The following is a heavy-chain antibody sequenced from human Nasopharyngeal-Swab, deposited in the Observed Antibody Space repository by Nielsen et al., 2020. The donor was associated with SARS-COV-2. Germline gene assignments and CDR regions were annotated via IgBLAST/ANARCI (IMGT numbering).Heavy chain of an antibody. Sequence: SVKVSCKASGFTFTSSAVQWVRQARGQRLEWIGWIVVGSGNTNYAQKFQERVTITRDMSTSTAYMELSSLRSEDMAVYYCAAAASYDSSGYYSDYWGQGTLVTVSS. V-gene: IGHV1-58*01. CDR3: AAAASYDSSGYYSDY. CDR1: GFTFTSSA. D-gene: IGHD3-22*01. J-gene: IGHJ4*02. CDR2: IVVGSGNT.